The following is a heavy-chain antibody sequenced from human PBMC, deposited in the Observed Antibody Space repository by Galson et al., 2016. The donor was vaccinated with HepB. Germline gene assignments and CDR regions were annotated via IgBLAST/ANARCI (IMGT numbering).Heavy chain of an antibody. CDR3: ARDLSLDYYDNSGYPFDL. D-gene: IGHD3-22*01. CDR2: ISGSSGHI. V-gene: IGHV3-21*01. J-gene: IGHJ4*02. CDR1: GFLFSTSS. Sequence: SLRLSCAASGFLFSTSSMNWLRQAPGKGLEWVASISGSSGHIYYADSVRGRFSISRDNPRNSLYLQMNSLRVDDTAVYFCARDLSLDYYDNSGYPFDLWGQGTLVTVSS.